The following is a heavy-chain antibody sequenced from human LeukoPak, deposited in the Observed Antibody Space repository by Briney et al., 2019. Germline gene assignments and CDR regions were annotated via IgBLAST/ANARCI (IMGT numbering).Heavy chain of an antibody. V-gene: IGHV3-23*01. Sequence: GGSLRLSCAASGFTFSNYAMSWVRQAPGKGLEWVSGISASSDNTYYADSVKGRFTISRDKSKNTLYLQMNSLRAEDTAVYYCARGYSPSIRTTGNDYWGQGTLVTVSS. CDR3: ARGYSPSIRTTGNDY. D-gene: IGHD1-1*01. CDR2: ISASSDNT. CDR1: GFTFSNYA. J-gene: IGHJ4*02.